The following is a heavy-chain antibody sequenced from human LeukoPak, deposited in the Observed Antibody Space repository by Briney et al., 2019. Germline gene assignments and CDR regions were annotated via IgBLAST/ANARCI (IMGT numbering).Heavy chain of an antibody. Sequence: PGGSLRLSCAASRCTFSRYEMNWVRQAPGKGLDGVSYISSSGSTIDYVDSVNGRFIISIDNANKSLYLQMNSLRAEDTAVYYCERGGYCSGGSCYDPYNWFDPWGQGTLVTVSS. V-gene: IGHV3-48*03. J-gene: IGHJ5*02. D-gene: IGHD2-15*01. CDR3: ERGGYCSGGSCYDPYNWFDP. CDR2: ISSSGSTI. CDR1: RCTFSRYE.